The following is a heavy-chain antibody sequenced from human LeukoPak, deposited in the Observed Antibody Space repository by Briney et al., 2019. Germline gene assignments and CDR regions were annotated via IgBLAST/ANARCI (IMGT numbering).Heavy chain of an antibody. Sequence: SETLSLTCTVSGGSISSSSYYWGWIRRPPGKGLEWIGSIYYSGSTYYNPSLKSRVTISVDTSKNQFSLKLSSVTAADTAVYYCARHEGYCSGGSCYSRWFDPWGQGTLVTVSS. J-gene: IGHJ5*02. D-gene: IGHD2-15*01. CDR2: IYYSGST. V-gene: IGHV4-39*01. CDR3: ARHEGYCSGGSCYSRWFDP. CDR1: GGSISSSSYY.